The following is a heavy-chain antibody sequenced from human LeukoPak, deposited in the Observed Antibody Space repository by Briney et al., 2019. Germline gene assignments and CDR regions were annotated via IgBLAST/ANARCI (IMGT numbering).Heavy chain of an antibody. CDR2: IKQDGSEK. V-gene: IGHV3-7*03. CDR3: TKDQYFYASGSYLPDF. J-gene: IGHJ4*02. Sequence: PGGSLRLSCAASGFTFSSYWMSWVRQAPGKGLEWVANIKQDGSEKYYVDSVKGRFTMYRDNAKNSLYLQMNSLRAEDTALYHCTKDQYFYASGSYLPDFWGQGTLVTVSS. CDR1: GFTFSSYW. D-gene: IGHD3-10*01.